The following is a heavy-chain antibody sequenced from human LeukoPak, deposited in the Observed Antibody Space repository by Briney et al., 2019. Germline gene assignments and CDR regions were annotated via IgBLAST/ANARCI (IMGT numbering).Heavy chain of an antibody. J-gene: IGHJ4*02. CDR3: AHGRAFYYDTTGYFPAFDY. Sequence: SGPTLVKPPPTLTLTCTFSGFSVTTSGVGVGWIRQSPGKALEWLALIYGDENKRYIPSLKSRLTITKDTSKNLVVLKMTNMDPMDTATYFCAHGRAFYYDTTGYFPAFDYWGQGALVTVSS. D-gene: IGHD3-22*01. CDR1: GFSVTTSGVG. CDR2: IYGDENK. V-gene: IGHV2-5*02.